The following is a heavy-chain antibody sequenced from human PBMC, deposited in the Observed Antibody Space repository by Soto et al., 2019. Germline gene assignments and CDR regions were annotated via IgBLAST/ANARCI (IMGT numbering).Heavy chain of an antibody. CDR3: AKDLDAYARNLGGWFAP. V-gene: IGHV3-30*18. CDR1: VFTCSGFG. D-gene: IGHD3-16*01. CDR2: IAYDGDKK. J-gene: IGHJ5*02. Sequence: WWSLRLSCSASVFTCSGFGMHWLRQAPGKGLEWVAVIAYDGDKKYYASSVKGRFIISRDNSRSTVYLDMNSLRPEDTAVYYCAKDLDAYARNLGGWFAPWGQGTQVTVSS.